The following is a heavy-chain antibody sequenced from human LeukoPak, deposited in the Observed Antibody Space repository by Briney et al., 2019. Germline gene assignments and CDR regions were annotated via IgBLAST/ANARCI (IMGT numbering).Heavy chain of an antibody. V-gene: IGHV4-34*01. J-gene: IGHJ4*02. D-gene: IGHD6-13*01. Sequence: PSETPSLTCAVYGGSFSGYYWSWIRQPPGKGLEWIGEINHSGSTNYNPSLKSRVTISVDTSKNQFSLKLSSVTAADTAVYYCARDSDSLDYWGQGTLVTVSS. CDR2: INHSGST. CDR3: ARDSDSLDY. CDR1: GGSFSGYY.